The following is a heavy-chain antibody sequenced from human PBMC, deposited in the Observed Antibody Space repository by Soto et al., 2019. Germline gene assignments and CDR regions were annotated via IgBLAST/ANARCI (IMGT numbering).Heavy chain of an antibody. CDR1: GGSISSSSYY. D-gene: IGHD1-26*01. CDR3: ARTISGPYYYYYMDV. Sequence: PSETLSLTCTVSGGSISSSSYYWGGIRQPPGKGLEWIGSIYYSGSTYYNPSLKSRVTISVDTSKNQFSLKLSSVTAADTAVYYCARTISGPYYYYYMDVWGKGTTVTVSS. V-gene: IGHV4-39*01. CDR2: IYYSGST. J-gene: IGHJ6*03.